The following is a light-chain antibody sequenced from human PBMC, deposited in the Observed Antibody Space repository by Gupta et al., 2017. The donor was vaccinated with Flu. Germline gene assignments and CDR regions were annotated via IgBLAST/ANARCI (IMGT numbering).Light chain of an antibody. CDR2: CAS. CDR3: LQYYSIPVT. V-gene: IGKV4-1*01. Sequence: ARGERAAINCTSSQSVLYRANNDNYLAWYQQKPEQSPKVLIYCASTRKSGVPDLFIGSVSGTYFSLTITSLQSKYVAFYYCLQYYSIPVTFGQGTKLEIK. CDR1: QSVLYRANNDNY. J-gene: IGKJ2*01.